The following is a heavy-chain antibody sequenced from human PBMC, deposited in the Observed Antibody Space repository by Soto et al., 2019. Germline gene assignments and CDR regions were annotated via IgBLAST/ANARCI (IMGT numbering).Heavy chain of an antibody. Sequence: SGKVWFKASCYTFTSYGISWVRQAPGQGLEWMGWISAYNGNTNYAQKLQGRVTMTTDTSTSTAYMELRSLRSNDTAVYYCAREGYYDILTGYSYGMDVWGQGTTVTVSS. D-gene: IGHD3-9*01. V-gene: IGHV1-18*04. CDR3: AREGYYDILTGYSYGMDV. J-gene: IGHJ6*02. CDR1: CYTFTSYG. CDR2: ISAYNGNT.